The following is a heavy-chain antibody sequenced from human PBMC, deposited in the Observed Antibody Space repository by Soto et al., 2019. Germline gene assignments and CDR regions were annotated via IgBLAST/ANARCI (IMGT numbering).Heavy chain of an antibody. Sequence: GASVKVSCRASGYTFTSYAMHWVRQAPGQRLEWMGWINAGNGNTKYSQKFQGRVTITRDTSASTAYMELSSLRSEDTAVYYCARGSALGYCSGGSCYFRPLTYYYYYMDVWAKGTTVTVS. J-gene: IGHJ6*03. CDR1: GYTFTSYA. CDR2: INAGNGNT. CDR3: ARGSALGYCSGGSCYFRPLTYYYYYMDV. D-gene: IGHD2-15*01. V-gene: IGHV1-3*01.